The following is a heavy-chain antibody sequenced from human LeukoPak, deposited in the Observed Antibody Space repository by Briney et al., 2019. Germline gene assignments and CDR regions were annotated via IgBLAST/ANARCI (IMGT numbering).Heavy chain of an antibody. D-gene: IGHD2-2*01. V-gene: IGHV4-39*01. Sequence: SETLSLTCTVSGGSISSSSYHWGWISQPPGKGLEWIGSIYYSGSTYYNPSLKSRVTISVDTSKNQFSLKLSSVTAADTAVYYCARQLGYCSSTSCYADKVDYWGQGTLVTVSS. CDR2: IYYSGST. CDR1: GGSISSSSYH. CDR3: ARQLGYCSSTSCYADKVDY. J-gene: IGHJ4*02.